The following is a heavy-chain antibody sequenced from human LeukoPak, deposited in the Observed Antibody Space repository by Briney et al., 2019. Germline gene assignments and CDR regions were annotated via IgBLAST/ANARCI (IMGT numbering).Heavy chain of an antibody. J-gene: IGHJ6*02. CDR2: INPNSGGT. CDR1: GYTFTGHY. D-gene: IGHD6-13*01. V-gene: IGHV1-2*02. CDR3: ARGVLYSSSWYPAGYGMDV. Sequence: GASVKVSCKASGYTFTGHYMHWVRQAPGQGLEWMGWINPNSGGTNYAQKFQGRVTMTRDTSISTAYMELGRLRSDDTAVYYCARGVLYSSSWYPAGYGMDVWGQGTTVTVSS.